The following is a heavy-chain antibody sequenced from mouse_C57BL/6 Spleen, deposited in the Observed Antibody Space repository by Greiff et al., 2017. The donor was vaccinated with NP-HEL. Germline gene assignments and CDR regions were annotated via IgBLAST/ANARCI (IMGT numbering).Heavy chain of an antibody. V-gene: IGHV1-55*01. D-gene: IGHD1-1*01. CDR1: GYTFTSYW. CDR2: IYPGSGST. CDR3: AREEYYYGSSDWYFDV. Sequence: VQLQQPGAELVKPGASVKMSCKASGYTFTSYWITWVKQRPGQGLEWIGDIYPGSGSTNYNEKFKSTATLTVDTSSSTAYMQLSSLTSEDSAVYYCAREEYYYGSSDWYFDVWGTGTTVTVSS. J-gene: IGHJ1*03.